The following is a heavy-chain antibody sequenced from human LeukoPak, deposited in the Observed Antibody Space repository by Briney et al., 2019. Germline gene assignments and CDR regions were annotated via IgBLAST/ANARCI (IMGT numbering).Heavy chain of an antibody. CDR2: ISSISSII. CDR1: GFTFSTYS. J-gene: IGHJ4*02. V-gene: IGHV3-48*01. Sequence: AGGSLRLSCAGSGFTFSTYSMSWVRQAPGKGLEWVSYISSISSIIYYADSVKGRFTISRDNARNSLYLQMNSLRAEDTAVYYCTRSRPGTEAGQHNFDYWGQGTLVTVSS. D-gene: IGHD6-13*01. CDR3: TRSRPGTEAGQHNFDY.